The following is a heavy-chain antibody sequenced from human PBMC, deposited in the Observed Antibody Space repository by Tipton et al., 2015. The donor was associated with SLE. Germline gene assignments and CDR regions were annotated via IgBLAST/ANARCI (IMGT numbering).Heavy chain of an antibody. V-gene: IGHV4-59*08. CDR2: IYYSGST. Sequence: TLSLTCTVSGGSISSYYWSWIRQPPGKGLEWIGYIYYSGSTNYNPSLKSRVTISVDTSKNQFSLKLSSVTAADTAVYYCARPGAVAGFDYWGQGTLVTVSS. CDR3: ARPGAVAGFDY. J-gene: IGHJ4*02. CDR1: GGSISSYY. D-gene: IGHD6-19*01.